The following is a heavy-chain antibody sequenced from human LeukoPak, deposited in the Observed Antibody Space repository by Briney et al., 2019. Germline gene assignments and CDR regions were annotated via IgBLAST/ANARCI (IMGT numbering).Heavy chain of an antibody. V-gene: IGHV3-30-3*01. CDR3: ARPQYCSAGSCFYYFDY. J-gene: IGHJ4*02. CDR1: GFTFSSYD. Sequence: GRSLRLSCTASGFTFSSYDMDWVRQAPGKGLEWVAVISYDGSSQYYADSVKGRFTISRDKSKNTLYLQMNSLRADDTAVYYCARPQYCSAGSCFYYFDYWGQGTLVTVSS. CDR2: ISYDGSSQ. D-gene: IGHD2-15*01.